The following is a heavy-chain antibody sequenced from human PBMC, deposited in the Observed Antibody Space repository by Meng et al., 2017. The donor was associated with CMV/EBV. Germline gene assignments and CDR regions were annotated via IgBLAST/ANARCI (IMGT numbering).Heavy chain of an antibody. V-gene: IGHV3-30*02. CDR2: IRYDGNNK. J-gene: IGHJ3*02. CDR3: AKEAPYNWNTFDI. Sequence: GGSLRLSCAASGFTFNNYGLHWVRQAPGNGLEWVAFIRYDGNNKYNAESVKGRFTISRDKSKNTLYLQMNSLRTENTAMYYCAKEAPYNWNTFDIWGQGTMVTVSS. CDR1: GFTFNNYG. D-gene: IGHD1/OR15-1a*01.